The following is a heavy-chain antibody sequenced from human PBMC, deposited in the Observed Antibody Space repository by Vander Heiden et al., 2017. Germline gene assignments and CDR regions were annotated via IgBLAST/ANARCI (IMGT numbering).Heavy chain of an antibody. Sequence: GWSLEWVSYISSSSSTIYYADSVKGRFTISIDNAKNSLYLQMNSLRAEDTAVYYCARGPKPSSGWYSMDYYYGMDVWGQGTTVTVSS. D-gene: IGHD6-19*01. CDR2: ISSSSSTI. CDR3: ARGPKPSSGWYSMDYYYGMDV. V-gene: IGHV3-48*01. J-gene: IGHJ6*01.